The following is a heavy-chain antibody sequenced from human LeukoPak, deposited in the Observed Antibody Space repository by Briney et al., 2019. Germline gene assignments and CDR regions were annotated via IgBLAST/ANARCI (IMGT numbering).Heavy chain of an antibody. V-gene: IGHV4-59*01. CDR1: GGSISSYY. CDR3: ARDLIGYCSGGSCSTGMDV. CDR2: IYYSGGT. J-gene: IGHJ6*02. Sequence: SETLSLTCIVSGGSISSYYWSWIRQPPGKGLEWIGYIYYSGGTNYNPSLKSRVTISVDTSKNQFSLKLSSVTAADTAVYYCARDLIGYCSGGSCSTGMDVWGQGTTVTVSS. D-gene: IGHD2-15*01.